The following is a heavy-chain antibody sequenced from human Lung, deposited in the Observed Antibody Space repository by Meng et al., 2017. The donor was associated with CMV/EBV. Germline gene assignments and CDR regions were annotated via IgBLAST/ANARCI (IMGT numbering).Heavy chain of an antibody. CDR2: MNPNSGNT. CDR3: ARGYCSGGSCPVFDP. CDR1: GYTFTSYD. J-gene: IGHJ5*02. Sequence: GAEVNKPGPSVKVSCKAAGYTFTSYDINWVRQATGQGLEWMGWMNPNSGNTGYAQKFQGRVTMTRNTSISTAYMELSSLRSEDTAVYYCARGYCSGGSCPVFDPWGQGTLVTVSS. V-gene: IGHV1-8*01. D-gene: IGHD2-15*01.